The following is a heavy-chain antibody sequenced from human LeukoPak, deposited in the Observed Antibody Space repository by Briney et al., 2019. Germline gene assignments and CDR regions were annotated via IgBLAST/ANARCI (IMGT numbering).Heavy chain of an antibody. Sequence: PSETLSLTCTVSGCSISSYYWSWIRQPAGKGLEWIGRIYTSGSTNYNPSLKSRVTMSVDTSKNQFSLKLSSVTAAHTAVYYCARENSEWELPDSYYYYYMDVWGKGTTVTVSS. CDR1: GCSISSYY. D-gene: IGHD1-26*01. CDR2: IYTSGST. J-gene: IGHJ6*03. V-gene: IGHV4-4*07. CDR3: ARENSEWELPDSYYYYYMDV.